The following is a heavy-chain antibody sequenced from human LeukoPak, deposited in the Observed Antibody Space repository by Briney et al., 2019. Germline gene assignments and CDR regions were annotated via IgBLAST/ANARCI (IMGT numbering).Heavy chain of an antibody. J-gene: IGHJ2*01. Sequence: GGSLRLSCAASGFTFSDYYMSWIRQAPGKGLKWVSYISSSGSTIYYADSVKGRFTISRDNAKNSLYLQMNSLRAEDTAVYYCARDLRTTVTTSTYFDLWGRGTLVTVSS. CDR3: ARDLRTTVTTSTYFDL. D-gene: IGHD4-17*01. CDR1: GFTFSDYY. CDR2: ISSSGSTI. V-gene: IGHV3-11*04.